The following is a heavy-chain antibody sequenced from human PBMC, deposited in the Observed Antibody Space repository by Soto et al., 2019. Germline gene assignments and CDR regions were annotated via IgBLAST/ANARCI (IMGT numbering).Heavy chain of an antibody. Sequence: SETLSLTCTVFGGSVSSGNYYWTWFRQSPGKGLEWIGYMSYTGSTNYNPSLKSRLTISVDTSKNQSSLRLTSVTAADTAVYYCARDHNYYDSSGYYPPFDYWGQGTLVTVSS. CDR3: ARDHNYYDSSGYYPPFDY. CDR1: GGSVSSGNYY. D-gene: IGHD3-22*01. V-gene: IGHV4-61*01. J-gene: IGHJ4*02. CDR2: MSYTGST.